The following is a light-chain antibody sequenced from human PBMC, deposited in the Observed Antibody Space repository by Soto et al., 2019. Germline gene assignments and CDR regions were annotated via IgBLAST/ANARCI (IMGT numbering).Light chain of an antibody. CDR3: QQSFSSPLMYT. CDR1: QSIGSY. CDR2: GAS. V-gene: IGKV1-39*01. Sequence: DIQMTQSPSSLSASLGDRVTISCRASQSIGSYLNWFQQKPRKAPKLLISGASTLQSGVPSRFSGSGSGTDFTLTISSLQLEDFATYYCQQSFSSPLMYTFGQGTKLEIK. J-gene: IGKJ2*01.